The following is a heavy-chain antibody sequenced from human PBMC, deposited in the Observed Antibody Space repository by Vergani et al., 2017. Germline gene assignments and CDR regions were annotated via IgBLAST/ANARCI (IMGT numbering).Heavy chain of an antibody. Sequence: EGQLVESGGGLVKPGGSLRLSCAASGFTFSSYTITWVRQAPGKGLEWVSSISPSTNYIYYADSVKGRFTISRDNARNSLYLQMNSLRAEDTAVYYCAREYSSTSGRAFDFWGQGTKVTVSS. V-gene: IGHV3-21*01. CDR2: ISPSTNYI. CDR1: GFTFSSYT. J-gene: IGHJ3*01. CDR3: AREYSSTSGRAFDF. D-gene: IGHD2-2*01.